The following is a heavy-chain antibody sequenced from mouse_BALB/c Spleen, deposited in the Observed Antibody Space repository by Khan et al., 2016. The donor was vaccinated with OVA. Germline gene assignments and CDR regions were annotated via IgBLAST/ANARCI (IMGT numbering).Heavy chain of an antibody. CDR1: GYSITSNYA. Sequence: EVKLLESGPGLVKPSQSLSLTCTVTGYSITSNYAWNWIRQFPGNKLELMGFISYSGNPNYNPSLKSRISITRDTSKNQFFLQLNSVTSEDTARYYCARLYGGDFDYWGQGTTLTVSA. CDR3: ARLYGGDFDY. J-gene: IGHJ2*01. D-gene: IGHD1-1*01. CDR2: ISYSGNP. V-gene: IGHV3-2*02.